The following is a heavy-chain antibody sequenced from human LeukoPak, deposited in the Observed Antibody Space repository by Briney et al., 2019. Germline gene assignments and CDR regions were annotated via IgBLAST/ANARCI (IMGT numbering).Heavy chain of an antibody. V-gene: IGHV4-61*01. CDR3: ARSRSRTGGDSLDY. CDR2: IYYSGST. J-gene: IGHJ4*02. D-gene: IGHD2-21*01. Sequence: SETLSLTCTVSGGSISSSSHYWSWIRQPPGKGLECIGYIYYSGSTNYNPSLKSRVTISVDTSKNQFSLKLSSVTAADTAVYYCARSRSRTGGDSLDYWGQGTLVTVSS. CDR1: GGSISSSSHY.